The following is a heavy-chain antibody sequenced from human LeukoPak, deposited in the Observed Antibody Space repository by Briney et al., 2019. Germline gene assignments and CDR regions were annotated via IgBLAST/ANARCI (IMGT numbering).Heavy chain of an antibody. Sequence: SVKVSCKASGGTFSNYALSWVRQAPGQGLEWMGGIIPIFGTTNYAQKFQGRVTITADESTSTAYMELSSLRSEDTAVYYCARDASTYYDSSGYSFDYWGQGTLVTVSS. CDR2: IIPIFGTT. J-gene: IGHJ4*02. D-gene: IGHD3-22*01. V-gene: IGHV1-69*13. CDR1: GGTFSNYA. CDR3: ARDASTYYDSSGYSFDY.